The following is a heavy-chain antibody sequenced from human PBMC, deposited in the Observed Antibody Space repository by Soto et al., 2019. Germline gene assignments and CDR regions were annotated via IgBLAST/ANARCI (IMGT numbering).Heavy chain of an antibody. V-gene: IGHV1-69*13. D-gene: IGHD3-22*01. CDR2: IIPIVGTA. J-gene: IGHJ3*02. Sequence: GASVKVSCKASGGTFSSYAISWVRQAPGQGLEWMGGIIPIVGTANYAQKFQGRVTIPADESTSTAYMELSSLRSEDTAVFYCAADVLTNSYDSSGYYFDGFDTWGQGTMVTVS. CDR3: AADVLTNSYDSSGYYFDGFDT. CDR1: GGTFSSYA.